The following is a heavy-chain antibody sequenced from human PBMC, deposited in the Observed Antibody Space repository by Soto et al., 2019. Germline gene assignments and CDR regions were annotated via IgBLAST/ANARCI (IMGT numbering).Heavy chain of an antibody. CDR1: GGSFSGYY. CDR3: ARGGCSSTSCSTNTFDP. D-gene: IGHD2-2*01. V-gene: IGHV4-34*01. J-gene: IGHJ5*02. CDR2: INHSGST. Sequence: SETLSLTCAVYGGSFSGYYWSWIRQPPGKGLEWIGEINHSGSTNYNPSLKSRVTISVDTSKNQFSLKLSSVTAADTAVYYCARGGCSSTSCSTNTFDPWGQGTLVTVSS.